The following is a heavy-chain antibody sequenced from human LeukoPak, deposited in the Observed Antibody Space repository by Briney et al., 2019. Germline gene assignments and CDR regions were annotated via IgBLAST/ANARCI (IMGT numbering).Heavy chain of an antibody. CDR3: ASGVRSSLNQTDDFDS. CDR2: ISAYNGNT. CDR1: GYTFTSYG. D-gene: IGHD6-13*01. Sequence: ASVKVSCKASGYTFTSYGISWVRQAPGQWLEWMGWISAYNGNTNYAQKLQGRVTMTTDTSTSTAYMELRSLRSDDTAVYYCASGVRSSLNQTDDFDSWGQGTMVTVSS. V-gene: IGHV1-18*01. J-gene: IGHJ3*02.